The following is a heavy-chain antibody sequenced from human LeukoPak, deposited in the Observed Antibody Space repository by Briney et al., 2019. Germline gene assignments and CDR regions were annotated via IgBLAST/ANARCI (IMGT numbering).Heavy chain of an antibody. CDR2: SYRRGST. CDR1: GVSISSSYSY. V-gene: IGHV4-39*07. J-gene: IGHJ6*03. CDR3: AAAVAGSDNYYYMDV. D-gene: IGHD6-19*01. Sequence: SETLSLTCTVSGVSISSSYSYWGWIRQPPGKGLEWIASSYRRGSTYYNPSLKSRVTIAVDTSNNQFSLRLTSVTATDTGVYYCAAAVAGSDNYYYMDVWGKGTTVTVSS.